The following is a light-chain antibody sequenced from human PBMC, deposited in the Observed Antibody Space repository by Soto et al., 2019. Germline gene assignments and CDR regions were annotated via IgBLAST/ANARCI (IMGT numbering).Light chain of an antibody. CDR3: QQRTNRPPIT. CDR2: DTS. V-gene: IGKV3-11*01. J-gene: IGKJ5*01. CDR1: QCSNTR. Sequence: EIVLKQSPATLSAFPGDRVTLSCRASQCSNTRFACYQQRPGHAPRLLXLDTSNRATDIPARFSGSGSGTDFTLTISGLEPEDVAVYYCQQRTNRPPITFGQVTLLEIK.